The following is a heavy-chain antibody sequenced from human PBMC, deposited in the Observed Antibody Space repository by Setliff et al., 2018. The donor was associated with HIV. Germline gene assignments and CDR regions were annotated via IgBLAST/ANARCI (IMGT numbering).Heavy chain of an antibody. CDR2: IYYVGWS. V-gene: IGHV4-4*07. CDR1: GASLLSYY. J-gene: IGHJ4*02. Sequence: PSETLSLTCSVSGASLLSYYWSWIRQPAGKGLQWIGRIYYVGWSKYNPSLEDRVTMSVDTSNNQFSLSLRSVTAADTAIYYCARQVGSQYSYWAYYFDSWGQGALVTVSS. CDR3: ARQVGSQYSYWAYYFDS. D-gene: IGHD5-18*01.